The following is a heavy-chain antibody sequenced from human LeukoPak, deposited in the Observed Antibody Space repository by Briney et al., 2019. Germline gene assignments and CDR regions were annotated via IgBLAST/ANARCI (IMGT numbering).Heavy chain of an antibody. D-gene: IGHD4-17*01. CDR3: ARHFFSGYGDYKGAFDI. CDR2: IYYSGST. J-gene: IGHJ3*02. CDR1: GGSISSYY. Sequence: SETLSLTCTVSGGSISSYYWSWIRQPPGKGLEWIGYIYYSGSTNYNPSLKSRVTISVDTSKNRFSLKLSSVTAADTAVYYCARHFFSGYGDYKGAFDIWGQGTMVTVSS. V-gene: IGHV4-59*08.